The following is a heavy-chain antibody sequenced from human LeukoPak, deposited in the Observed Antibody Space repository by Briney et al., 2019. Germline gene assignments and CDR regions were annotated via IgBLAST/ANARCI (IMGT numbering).Heavy chain of an antibody. V-gene: IGHV4-34*01. J-gene: IGHJ4*02. Sequence: SETLSLTCAVYGESSFSSYYWSWIRQTPGGALEWIGEINHSGYTNYNPSLKSRVTLSIDTSTNQFSLRLNSVTAADTAVYYCSRQVVGNDYWGQGTLVTVSS. CDR1: GESSFSSYY. D-gene: IGHD3-22*01. CDR3: SRQVVGNDY. CDR2: INHSGYT.